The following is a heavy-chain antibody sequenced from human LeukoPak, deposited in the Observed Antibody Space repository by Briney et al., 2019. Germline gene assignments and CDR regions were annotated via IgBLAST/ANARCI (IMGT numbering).Heavy chain of an antibody. CDR2: ISYDGSNK. J-gene: IGHJ5*02. Sequence: QAGGSLRLSCAASGFTFSAYGMHWVLQAPGKGLEWVAVISYDGSNKYYADSVKGRFTISRDNSKNTLYLQMNSLRAEDTAVYYCAKDPWYYDILTGDNWFDPWGQGTLVTVSS. V-gene: IGHV3-30*18. CDR1: GFTFSAYG. D-gene: IGHD3-9*01. CDR3: AKDPWYYDILTGDNWFDP.